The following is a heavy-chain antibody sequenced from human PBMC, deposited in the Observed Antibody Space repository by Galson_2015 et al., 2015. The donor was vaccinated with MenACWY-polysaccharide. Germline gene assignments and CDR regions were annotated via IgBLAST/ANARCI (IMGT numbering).Heavy chain of an antibody. CDR1: GYTFTAYA. V-gene: IGHV1-3*01. J-gene: IGHJ4*02. D-gene: IGHD2-8*02. CDR3: ARDTPGYCTAPGCEDFDY. CDR2: INPGNGDT. Sequence: SVKVSCKASGYTFTAYAMHWVRQAPGQRLEWMAWINPGNGDTKYSQKFQGRVTITWDTSASTVYMEVSSLTSEDTAVYYCARDTPGYCTAPGCEDFDYWGQGTLVTVSS.